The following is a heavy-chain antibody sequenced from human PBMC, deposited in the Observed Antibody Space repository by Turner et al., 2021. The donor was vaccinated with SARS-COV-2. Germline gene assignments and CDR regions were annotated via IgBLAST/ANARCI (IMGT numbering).Heavy chain of an antibody. CDR2: ISYDGSKK. D-gene: IGHD3-9*01. V-gene: IGHV3-30*18. CDR1: GFTFSSYG. J-gene: IGHJ4*02. Sequence: VPLVESGGCVVQPWRSLTLSCAASGFTFSSYGMHWGRQAPGKGVGWVAVISYDGSKKYYADAVKGGFNISRDNYKNTLYLQMNSLRAEDTAVYYCAKGGWYDDILNGSYFEDWGQGTLVTVSS. CDR3: AKGGWYDDILNGSYFED.